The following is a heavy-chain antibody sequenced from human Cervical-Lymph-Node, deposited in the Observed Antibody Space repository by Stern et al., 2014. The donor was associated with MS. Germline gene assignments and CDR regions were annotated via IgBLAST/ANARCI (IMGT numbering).Heavy chain of an antibody. CDR3: AREAANSSSWDY. V-gene: IGHV3-33*01. D-gene: IGHD6-13*01. CDR1: GFTFSSYD. Sequence: QVQLVESGGGLVKPGRTLRLSCAASGFTFSSYDMHWVRMAPGQGLEGVAVTWYDGSNKYYADSVKGRFTISRDNSKNTLYLQMNSLRAEDTALYYCAREAANSSSWDYGGQGTLVLVSS. J-gene: IGHJ4*02. CDR2: TWYDGSNK.